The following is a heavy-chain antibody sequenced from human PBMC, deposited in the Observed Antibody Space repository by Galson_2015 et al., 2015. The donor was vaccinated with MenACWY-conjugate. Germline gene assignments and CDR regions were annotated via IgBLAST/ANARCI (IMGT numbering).Heavy chain of an antibody. CDR3: ARRDYYGFDY. CDR1: GGSIGSNSYY. D-gene: IGHD3-22*01. V-gene: IGHV4-39*01. J-gene: IGHJ4*02. CDR2: INYSGST. Sequence: SETLSLTCTVSGGSIGSNSYYWGWIRQPPGKGLEWIGSINYSGSTYYSPSLKSRVTISVDTSKNQFSLRLNSVTAADTAVYYCARRDYYGFDYWGQGTLVTVSS.